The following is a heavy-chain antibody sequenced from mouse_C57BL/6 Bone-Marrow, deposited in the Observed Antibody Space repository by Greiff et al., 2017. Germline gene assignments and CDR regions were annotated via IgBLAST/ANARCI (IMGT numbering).Heavy chain of an antibody. CDR2: LSRGGSYT. V-gene: IGHV5-6*01. D-gene: IGHD1-1*01. CDR3: ARQGIYYCGMSDDGVGG. J-gene: IGHJ3*01. CDR1: GFTFSSYC. Sequence: EVQGVESGGDLVKPGGSLKLSCEASGFTFSSYCMSWVRQTPDKWLEWGATLSRGGSYTHYPDSVKGRVTLARDNAKNTQYLQMSSLKSEDTAMYYDARQGIYYCGMSDDGVGGWGQGPVVTVSA.